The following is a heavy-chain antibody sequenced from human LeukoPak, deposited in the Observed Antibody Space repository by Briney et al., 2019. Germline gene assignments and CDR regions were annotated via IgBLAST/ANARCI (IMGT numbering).Heavy chain of an antibody. V-gene: IGHV3-74*01. D-gene: IGHD1-1*01. Sequence: PGGSQRLSCAASGFTFSSYWMHWVRQAPGKGLEWVSRMDPDGRTIDYADSVKGRFTISRDNAKDTLYLQMSSLRDEDTAVYYCIRVLCGRDDQWVRASLVTVSS. J-gene: IGHJ5*02. CDR2: MDPDGRTI. CDR3: IRVLCGRDDQ. CDR1: GFTFSSYW.